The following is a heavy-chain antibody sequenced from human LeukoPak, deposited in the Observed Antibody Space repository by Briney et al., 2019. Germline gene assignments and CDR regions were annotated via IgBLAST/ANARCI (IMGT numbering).Heavy chain of an antibody. Sequence: KSSQTLSLTCTVSGGSISSGGYYWSWIRQPPGKGLEWIGYIYHSGSTYYNPSLKSRVTISVDTSKNQFSLKLSSVTAADTALYYCARLSGYEIEDYWGQGTLVTVSS. CDR1: GGSISSGGYY. CDR2: IYHSGST. J-gene: IGHJ4*02. CDR3: ARLSGYEIEDY. V-gene: IGHV4-30-2*01. D-gene: IGHD5-12*01.